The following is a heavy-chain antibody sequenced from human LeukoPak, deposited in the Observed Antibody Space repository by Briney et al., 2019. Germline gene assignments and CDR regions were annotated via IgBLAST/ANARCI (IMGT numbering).Heavy chain of an antibody. J-gene: IGHJ4*02. CDR3: ARVGAQYYFDY. CDR1: GFTFSSYA. CDR2: IIPILGIA. D-gene: IGHD3-16*01. Sequence: GGSLRLSCAASGFTFSSYAISWVRQAPGQGLEWMGRIIPILGIANYAQKFQGRVTITADKSTSTAYMELSSLRSEDTAVYYCARVGAQYYFDYWGQGTLVTVSS. V-gene: IGHV1-69*04.